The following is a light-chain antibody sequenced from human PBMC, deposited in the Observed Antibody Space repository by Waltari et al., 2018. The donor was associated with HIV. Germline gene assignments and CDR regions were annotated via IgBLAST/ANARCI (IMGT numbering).Light chain of an antibody. V-gene: IGKV4-1*01. J-gene: IGKJ2*01. CDR1: QSIFYSTNSKNY. CDR3: QQCSAPPYT. Sequence: DIVMTQSPDSLAVSLGERATINCKSSQSIFYSTNSKNYLAWYQQKPGQPPKLLISWASTRESGVPDRFSGSGSGTDFTLTISSLQAEDVAVYYCQQCSAPPYTFGQGTNLEIK. CDR2: WAS.